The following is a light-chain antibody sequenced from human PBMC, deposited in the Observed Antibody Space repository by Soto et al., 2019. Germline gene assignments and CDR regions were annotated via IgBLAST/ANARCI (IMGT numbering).Light chain of an antibody. CDR1: QRISSW. CDR3: QQSYSTPIT. Sequence: DIQMSQSPSSLSASIGDRVTITCRASQRISSWLAWYQQKPGKAPKVLIYHASNLQSGVPSRFSGSGSGTDFTLTISSLQPEDFATYYCQQSYSTPITFGQGTRLEIK. V-gene: IGKV1-39*01. J-gene: IGKJ5*01. CDR2: HAS.